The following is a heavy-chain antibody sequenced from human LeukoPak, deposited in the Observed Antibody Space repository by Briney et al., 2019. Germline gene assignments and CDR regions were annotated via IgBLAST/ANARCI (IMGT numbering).Heavy chain of an antibody. V-gene: IGHV4-59*08. CDR2: IYYSGST. Sequence: SETLSLTCTVSGGSISSYYWSWIRQPPGKGLEWIGYIYYSGSTDYNPSLKSRVTISVDTSKNQFSLKLSSVTAADTAVYYCARFGLGSYYYDSSGIDWGQGTLVTVSS. D-gene: IGHD3-22*01. CDR1: GGSISSYY. J-gene: IGHJ4*02. CDR3: ARFGLGSYYYDSSGID.